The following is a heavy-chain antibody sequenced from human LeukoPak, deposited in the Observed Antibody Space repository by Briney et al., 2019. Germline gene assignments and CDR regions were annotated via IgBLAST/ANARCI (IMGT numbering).Heavy chain of an antibody. J-gene: IGHJ4*02. CDR1: GFTFSSYG. D-gene: IGHD5-18*01. V-gene: IGHV3-23*01. CDR2: ISGSGGRT. Sequence: GGTLRLSCAASGFTFSSYGMSWVRQAPGKGLQWVSGISGSGGRTYYADSVKGRFTISRDNSKNTLYLQMNSLRAEDAAVYYCAKAGGYSYGHPDYWGQGTLVTVSS. CDR3: AKAGGYSYGHPDY.